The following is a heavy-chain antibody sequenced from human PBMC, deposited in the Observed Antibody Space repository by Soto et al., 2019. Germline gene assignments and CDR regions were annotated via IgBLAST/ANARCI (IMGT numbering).Heavy chain of an antibody. J-gene: IGHJ4*02. V-gene: IGHV3-73*02. CDR3: TIVGASTDGFHY. D-gene: IGHD1-26*01. CDR2: IRSKPQNYAA. CDR1: GFNFGVSA. Sequence: EVQLVESGVGLVQPGGSLIVSCAGSGFNFGVSAIHWVRQASGTGLEWVGRIRSKPQNYAAAYAASVEGRFTISRDDSKNTSYLQMNNVKPDDAAVYFCTIVGASTDGFHYWGQGTLVTVSS.